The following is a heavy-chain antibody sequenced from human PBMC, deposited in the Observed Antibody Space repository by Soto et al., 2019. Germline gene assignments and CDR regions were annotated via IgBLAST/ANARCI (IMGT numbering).Heavy chain of an antibody. Sequence: SETLSLTCTVSGGSISSYYWSWIRQPPGKGLEWIGYIYYSGSTNYNPSLKSRVTISVDTSKNQFSLKLSSVTAADTAVYYCARVRSRDTRQENWFDPWGQGTRVTVSS. V-gene: IGHV4-59*01. CDR1: GGSISSYY. CDR2: IYYSGST. D-gene: IGHD5-18*01. J-gene: IGHJ5*02. CDR3: ARVRSRDTRQENWFDP.